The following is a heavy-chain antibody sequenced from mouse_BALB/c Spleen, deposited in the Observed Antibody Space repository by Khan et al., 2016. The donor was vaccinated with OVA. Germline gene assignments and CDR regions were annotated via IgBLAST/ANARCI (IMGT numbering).Heavy chain of an antibody. J-gene: IGHJ2*01. Sequence: QVQLKESGAELAKPGPSVKMSCKASGYTFINYWILWVKQRPGQGLEWIGYINPSTAYTEYNQNFKDKATLTADKSSRTAYMQLSSLKSEDSAVYYCARRGLRWDFDYWGQGTTLTVSS. CDR1: GYTFINYW. CDR2: INPSTAYT. CDR3: ARRGLRWDFDY. V-gene: IGHV1-7*01. D-gene: IGHD1-1*01.